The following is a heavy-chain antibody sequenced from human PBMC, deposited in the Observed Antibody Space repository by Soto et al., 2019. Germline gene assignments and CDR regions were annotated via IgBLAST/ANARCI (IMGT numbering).Heavy chain of an antibody. CDR2: IYSGGST. V-gene: IGHV3-53*01. J-gene: IGHJ4*02. CDR1: GFTVSSNY. D-gene: IGHD2-8*02. Sequence: GGSLRLSCAASGFTVSSNYMSWVRQAPGKGLEWVSVIYSGGSTYYADSVKGRFTTSRDNSKNTLYLQMNSLRAEDTAVYYCARAEVTGIFDYWGQGTLVTVSS. CDR3: ARAEVTGIFDY.